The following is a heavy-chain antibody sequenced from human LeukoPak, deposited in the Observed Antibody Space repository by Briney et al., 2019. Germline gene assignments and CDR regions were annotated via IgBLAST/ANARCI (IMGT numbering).Heavy chain of an antibody. Sequence: SETLSLTCTVSGGSISSYYWSWIRQPAGKGLERIGRIYTSGSTNYNPSLKSRVTMSVDTSKNQFSLKLSSVTAADTAVYYCARDITMVRGVTGFDPWGQGTLVTVSS. V-gene: IGHV4-4*07. CDR3: ARDITMVRGVTGFDP. CDR2: IYTSGST. J-gene: IGHJ5*02. D-gene: IGHD3-10*01. CDR1: GGSISSYY.